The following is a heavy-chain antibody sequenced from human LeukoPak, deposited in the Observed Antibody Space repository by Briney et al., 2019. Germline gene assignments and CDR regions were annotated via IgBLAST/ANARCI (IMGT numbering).Heavy chain of an antibody. CDR3: ARDLNWDVDY. Sequence: GGSLRLSCAASGFTFSSYAMSRVRQVPGKGLVWVSRINTDGSRTNYADSVKGRFTISRDNAKNTLYLQMNSLRAEDTAVYYSARDLNWDVDYWGQGTLVTVSS. J-gene: IGHJ4*02. CDR2: INTDGSRT. V-gene: IGHV3-74*01. D-gene: IGHD1-20*01. CDR1: GFTFSSYA.